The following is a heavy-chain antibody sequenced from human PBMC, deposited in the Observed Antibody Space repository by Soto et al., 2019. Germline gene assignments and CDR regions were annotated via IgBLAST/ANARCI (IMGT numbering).Heavy chain of an antibody. Sequence: QVQLAQSGAEMTKPGSSVKVSCRASGGSFSDFAFSWVRQAPGQGLEWMGGIIPMFAATKYAQRLQDRVTITANESQNAAVLALNTLTSEDTAIYYCARGAIVAVPAALSSYHDYTNYRFDSWGQGTLVTVSS. CDR3: ARGAIVAVPAALSSYHDYTNYRFDS. CDR1: GGSFSDFA. J-gene: IGHJ4*02. D-gene: IGHD2-15*01. CDR2: IIPMFAAT. V-gene: IGHV1-69*01.